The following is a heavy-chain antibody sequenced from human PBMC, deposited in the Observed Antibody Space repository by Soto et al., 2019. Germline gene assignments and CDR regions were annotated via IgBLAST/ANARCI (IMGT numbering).Heavy chain of an antibody. Sequence: SETLSLTCTVSGGSISSYYCSWIRHPPGKGLEWIGYIYYSGSTNYNPSLKSRVTISVDTSKNQFSLKLSSVTAADTAVYYCARDRITIFGVVILHDAFDIWGQGTMVTVSS. CDR3: ARDRITIFGVVILHDAFDI. V-gene: IGHV4-59*01. CDR2: IYYSGST. J-gene: IGHJ3*02. D-gene: IGHD3-3*01. CDR1: GGSISSYY.